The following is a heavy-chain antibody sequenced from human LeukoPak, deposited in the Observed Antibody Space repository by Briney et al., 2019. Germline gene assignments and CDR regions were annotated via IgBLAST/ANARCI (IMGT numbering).Heavy chain of an antibody. V-gene: IGHV3-30*02. J-gene: IGHJ4*02. D-gene: IGHD5-12*01. Sequence: GGSLRLSCAASGFTFSSSGMHWVRQAPGKGLEWVAFISYDGSNRYYADSVKGRFTISRDNSKNTLYLQMNSLRAEGTGVYYCAKETRGSYSDYWGQGTLVTVSS. CDR3: AKETRGSYSDY. CDR1: GFTFSSSG. CDR2: ISYDGSNR.